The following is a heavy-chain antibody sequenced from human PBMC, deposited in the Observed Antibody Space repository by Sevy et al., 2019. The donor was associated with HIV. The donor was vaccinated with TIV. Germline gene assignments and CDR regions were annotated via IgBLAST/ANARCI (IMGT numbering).Heavy chain of an antibody. J-gene: IGHJ6*02. CDR1: GFTFSTYG. CDR3: AKDLLELTIKELAQDYYYGMDV. CDR2: TSYDGGNK. Sequence: GGSLRLSCVASGFTFSTYGMHWVRQAPGKGLEWVAITSYDGGNKYYEDSVKGGFTISRDNTKNTLYLQMNSLRAEDTAVYYCAKDLLELTIKELAQDYYYGMDVWGQGTPVTVSS. V-gene: IGHV3-30*18. D-gene: IGHD3-10*01.